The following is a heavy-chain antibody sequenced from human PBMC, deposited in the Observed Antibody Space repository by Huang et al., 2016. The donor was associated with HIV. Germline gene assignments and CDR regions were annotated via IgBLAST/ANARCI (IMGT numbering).Heavy chain of an antibody. Sequence: QVKLQESGPGLVKPSQTLSLTCTVSGGSISSGGHFWSWIRQPPGKGLEWIGSRFHSGDTYYNPSLKSRVTLSRDTSKKQFSLKLNSVTAADTAIYYCARDPDSREGYWGQGTLVTVSS. CDR2: RFHSGDT. CDR3: ARDPDSREGY. CDR1: GGSISSGGHF. V-gene: IGHV4-30-4*08. J-gene: IGHJ4*02.